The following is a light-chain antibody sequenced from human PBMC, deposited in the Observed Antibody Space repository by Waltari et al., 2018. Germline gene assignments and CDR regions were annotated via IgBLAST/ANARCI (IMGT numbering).Light chain of an antibody. J-gene: IGKJ4*01. CDR3: QQRYTWPLA. V-gene: IGKV3-11*01. CDR2: DAS. CDR1: QTISTS. Sequence: EIVLTQSPATLSLSPGQSAALPCRASQTISTSLAWYQQKPGQPPRLVIYDASNRATDIPARFSGSGSETDFTLTISSLEAEDFAVYYCQQRYTWPLAFGGGTTVEIK.